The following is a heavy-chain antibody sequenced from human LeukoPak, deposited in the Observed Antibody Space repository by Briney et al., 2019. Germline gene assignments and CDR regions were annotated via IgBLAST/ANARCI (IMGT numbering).Heavy chain of an antibody. J-gene: IGHJ4*02. V-gene: IGHV4-59*07. D-gene: IGHD3-10*01. Sequence: SDTLSLTCTVSGGSITTYFWSWIRQPPGKGLECIGYIYYTGNTNYSPSLRNRVTISVDTSKNQFSLKLNSVTAADTALYFCAGARGGAYGFAFDSWRQGTLVTVSS. CDR3: AGARGGAYGFAFDS. CDR2: IYYTGNT. CDR1: GGSITTYF.